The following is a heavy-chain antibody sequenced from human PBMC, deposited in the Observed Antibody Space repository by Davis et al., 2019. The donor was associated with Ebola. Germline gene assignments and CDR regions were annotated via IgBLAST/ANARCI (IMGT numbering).Heavy chain of an antibody. V-gene: IGHV3-23*01. D-gene: IGHD4-17*01. CDR2: ISGSGGST. CDR3: ARHDYGDSHFDY. CDR1: GFTFSNYV. J-gene: IGHJ4*02. Sequence: GGSLRLSCAASGFTFSNYVIHWVRQAPGKGLEWVSAISGSGGSTYYADSVKGRFTISRDNSKNTLYLQMNSLRAEDTAVYYCARHDYGDSHFDYWGQGTLVTVSS.